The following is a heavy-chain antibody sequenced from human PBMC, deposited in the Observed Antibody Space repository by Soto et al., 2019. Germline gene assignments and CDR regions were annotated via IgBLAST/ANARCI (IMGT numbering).Heavy chain of an antibody. D-gene: IGHD5-18*01. Sequence: QVQVVQSGAEVKKPGSSVKVSCKVSGGIFTNNAISWVRQAPGQGLEWLGGVNPLFDTAYYAQIFRGRLRISADGATTTAYMELSGLTSADTAVDFCATGGHNDGYNFYHGMDVWGQGTTVTVS. V-gene: IGHV1-69*01. J-gene: IGHJ6*02. CDR3: ATGGHNDGYNFYHGMDV. CDR1: GGIFTNNA. CDR2: VNPLFDTA.